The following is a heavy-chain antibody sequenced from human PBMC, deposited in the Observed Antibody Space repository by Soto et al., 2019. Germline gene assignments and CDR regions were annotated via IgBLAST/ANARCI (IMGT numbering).Heavy chain of an antibody. V-gene: IGHV1-3*01. Sequence: EASVKVSCKASGYTFANYAMQWVRQAPGQRLEWMGWINGGSGSTRYSQNFQGRLTITRDSSANTVYMELSSLRSGDTAIYYCARSPPPLGRFDSWGQGTLVTVSS. CDR2: INGGSGST. CDR3: ARSPPPLGRFDS. J-gene: IGHJ5*01. CDR1: GYTFANYA.